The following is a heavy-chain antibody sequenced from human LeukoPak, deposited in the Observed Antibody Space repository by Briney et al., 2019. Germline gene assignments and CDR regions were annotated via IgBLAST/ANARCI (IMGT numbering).Heavy chain of an antibody. J-gene: IGHJ6*03. D-gene: IGHD3-3*01. CDR1: GYTFTSYG. CDR3: ARAVWYYDFWSGYYYYYYYMDV. CDR2: ISAYNGNT. V-gene: IGHV1-18*01. Sequence: ASVKVSCKASGYTFTSYGISWVRQAPGQGLEWMGWISAYNGNTNYAQKLQGRVTMTTDTSTSTAYMELRSLRSDDTAVYYCARAVWYYDFWSGYYYYYYYMDVWGKGTTVTVSS.